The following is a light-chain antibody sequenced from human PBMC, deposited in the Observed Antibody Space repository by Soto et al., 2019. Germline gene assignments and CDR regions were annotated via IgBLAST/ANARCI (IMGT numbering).Light chain of an antibody. CDR1: SSDVGGYNY. J-gene: IGLJ1*01. Sequence: QLVLTQPASVSGSPGQSITISCTGTSSDVGGYNYVSWYQQHPGKAPKLMIYDVSNRPSGVSNRFSGSKSGNTASLTISGLQAEDEADYYCSSYTSSSTRVFGPGTKVTVL. V-gene: IGLV2-14*01. CDR3: SSYTSSSTRV. CDR2: DVS.